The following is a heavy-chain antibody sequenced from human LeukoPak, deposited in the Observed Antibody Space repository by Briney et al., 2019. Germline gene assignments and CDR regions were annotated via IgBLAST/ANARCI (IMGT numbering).Heavy chain of an antibody. V-gene: IGHV4-31*03. CDR2: IYYSGST. CDR3: ARMVGQLIEYYFDY. Sequence: SETLSLTCTVSGGSISSGGYYWSWIRQHPGKGLEWIGYIYYSGSTYYNPSLKSRVTMSVDTSKNQFSLKLSSVTAADTAVYYCARMVGQLIEYYFDYWGRGTLVTVSS. D-gene: IGHD1/OR15-1a*01. J-gene: IGHJ4*02. CDR1: GGSISSGGYY.